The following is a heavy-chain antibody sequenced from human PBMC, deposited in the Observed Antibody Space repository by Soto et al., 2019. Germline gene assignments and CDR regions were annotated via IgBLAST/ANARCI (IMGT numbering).Heavy chain of an antibody. V-gene: IGHV3-30*18. Sequence: SLRLSCAASGFTFSSYGMHWVRQAPGKGLEWVAVISYDGSNKYYADSVKGRFTISRDNSKNTLYLQMNSLRAEDTAVYYCAKDQTNRGQGYYYGMDVWGQVTTVPVSS. D-gene: IGHD1-1*01. CDR3: AKDQTNRGQGYYYGMDV. CDR1: GFTFSSYG. CDR2: ISYDGSNK. J-gene: IGHJ6*02.